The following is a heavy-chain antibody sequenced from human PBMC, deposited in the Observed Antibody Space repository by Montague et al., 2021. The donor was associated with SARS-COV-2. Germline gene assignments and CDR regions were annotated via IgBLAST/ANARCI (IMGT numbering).Heavy chain of an antibody. J-gene: IGHJ4*02. D-gene: IGHD3-10*01. CDR1: GFTFSSFN. Sequence: SLRLSCAASGFTFSSFNMNWVRQAPGKGLEWVSCISTSSSNIYYADSVRGRFTISRDKAENSLYLQMNSLRDEDTAVYYCARERGDYGADGGFDFWGQGTLVTVSS. V-gene: IGHV3-48*02. CDR2: ISTSSSNI. CDR3: ARERGDYGADGGFDF.